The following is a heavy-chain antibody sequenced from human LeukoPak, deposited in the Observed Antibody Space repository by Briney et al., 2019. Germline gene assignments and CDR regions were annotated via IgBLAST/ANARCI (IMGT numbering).Heavy chain of an antibody. CDR3: ARHTYDSSGYLPDS. D-gene: IGHD3-22*01. V-gene: IGHV4-39*01. J-gene: IGHJ5*01. Sequence: SETLSLTCTVSGGCISSYRYYWGWIRQPPGKGLEWIGSMYYSGSADYNPSLKSRVTISVDTSKSQFSLRLSSVTAADTALYYCARHTYDSSGYLPDSWGKGTLVTVSS. CDR2: MYYSGSA. CDR1: GGCISSYRYY.